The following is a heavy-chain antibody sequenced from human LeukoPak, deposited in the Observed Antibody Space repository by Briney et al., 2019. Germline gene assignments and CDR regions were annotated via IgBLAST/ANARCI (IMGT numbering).Heavy chain of an antibody. J-gene: IGHJ4*02. V-gene: IGHV3-48*01. CDR1: GFTFSSYS. D-gene: IGHD6-13*01. CDR3: ARVLNSLAAAGTFDY. CDR2: ISSSSSTI. Sequence: PGGSLRLSCAASGFTFSSYSMNWVRQAPGKGLEWVSYISSSSSTIYYADSVKGRFTISRDNAKNSLCLQMNSLRAEDTAVYYCARVLNSLAAAGTFDYWGQGTLVTVSS.